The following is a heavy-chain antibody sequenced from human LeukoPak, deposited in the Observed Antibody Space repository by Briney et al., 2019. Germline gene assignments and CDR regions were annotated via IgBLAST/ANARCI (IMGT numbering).Heavy chain of an antibody. Sequence: SETLSLTCAVYGGSFSGYYWSWIRQPPGKGLEWIGGINHSGSTNYNPSLKSRVTISVDTSKNQFSLKLSSVTAADTAVYYCARHEILYYGSGSYSYWFDPWGQGTLVTVSS. CDR1: GGSFSGYY. V-gene: IGHV4-34*01. D-gene: IGHD3-10*01. J-gene: IGHJ5*02. CDR2: INHSGST. CDR3: ARHEILYYGSGSYSYWFDP.